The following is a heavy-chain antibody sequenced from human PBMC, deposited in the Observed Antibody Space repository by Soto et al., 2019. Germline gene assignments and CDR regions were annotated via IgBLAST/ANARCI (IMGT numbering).Heavy chain of an antibody. CDR1: GDSCAVYW. V-gene: IGHV5-10-1*01. Sequence: GEPLKIWWNGAGDSCAVYWITWVRQKPGKGLEWMGRIDPSDSQTYYSPSFRGHVTISVTKSITTVFLQWSSLRASDTAMYYCARQIYDSDTGPNFQYYFDSWGQGTPVTVPS. D-gene: IGHD3-22*01. CDR3: ARQIYDSDTGPNFQYYFDS. J-gene: IGHJ4*02. CDR2: IDPSDSQT.